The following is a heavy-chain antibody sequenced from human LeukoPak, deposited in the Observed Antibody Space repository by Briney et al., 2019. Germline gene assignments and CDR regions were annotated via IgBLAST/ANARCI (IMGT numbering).Heavy chain of an antibody. D-gene: IGHD3-16*02. CDR2: IGPDGGGI. J-gene: IGHJ4*02. V-gene: IGHV3-23*01. Sequence: GGSLRLSCSASGFSLTTYPMAWVRQAAGKGLEWVSVIGPDGGGIQYVDSVKGRFTISRDKSKNTLYLQMNTLRAEDTAVYYCAKSGTMITFGGVIVQYYFDYWGQGTLVTVSS. CDR3: AKSGTMITFGGVIVQYYFDY. CDR1: GFSLTTYP.